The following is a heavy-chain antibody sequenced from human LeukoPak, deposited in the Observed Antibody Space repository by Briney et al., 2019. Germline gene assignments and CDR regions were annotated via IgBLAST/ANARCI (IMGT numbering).Heavy chain of an antibody. D-gene: IGHD3-10*01. CDR1: GYTFTNHD. CDR2: ISVYSGNT. V-gene: IGHV1-18*01. Sequence: ASVKVACKASGYTFTNHDISWVRQAPGQGLEWMGWISVYSGNTNYAQDFQGRVTMTTDTSTSTAYMELRSLRADDTAVYYCAKGPRYGQNRPYGYWGQGTLVTVSS. J-gene: IGHJ4*02. CDR3: AKGPRYGQNRPYGY.